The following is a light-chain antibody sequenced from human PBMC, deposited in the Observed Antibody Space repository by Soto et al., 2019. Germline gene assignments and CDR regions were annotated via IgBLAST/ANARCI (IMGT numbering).Light chain of an antibody. CDR1: QTIDSRC. CDR2: GAS. V-gene: IGKV3-20*01. J-gene: IGKJ1*01. Sequence: EIVLTQSPGTLSLSPGERATLSCRASQTIDSRCLAWYQQKPGQAPRLLIYGASSRAAGIPDTFSASGSETDFTLTISRLEPEDFAVYYCQQYGTSPRTFGQGNRVEV. CDR3: QQYGTSPRT.